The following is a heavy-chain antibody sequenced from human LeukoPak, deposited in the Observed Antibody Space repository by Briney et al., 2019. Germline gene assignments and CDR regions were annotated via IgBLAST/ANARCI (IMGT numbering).Heavy chain of an antibody. J-gene: IGHJ4*02. V-gene: IGHV4-59*08. D-gene: IGHD6-6*01. CDR3: ARSSRGYSSSSFAGPQIFDY. CDR2: IYYSGST. CDR1: GGPISSYY. Sequence: SETLSLTCTVSGGPISSYYWSWIRQPPGKGLEWIGYIYYSGSTNYNPSLKSRVTISVDTSKNQFSLKLSSVTAADTAVYYCARSSRGYSSSSFAGPQIFDYWGQGTLVTVSS.